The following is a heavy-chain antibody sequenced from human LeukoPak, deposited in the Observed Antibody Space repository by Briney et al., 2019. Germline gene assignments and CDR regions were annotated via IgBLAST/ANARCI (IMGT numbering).Heavy chain of an antibody. J-gene: IGHJ6*02. CDR2: ISYDGSNK. Sequence: PGRSLRLSCAASGFTFSSYAMHWVRQAPGKGLEWVAVISYDGSNKYYADSVKGRFTISRGNSKNTLYLQMNSLRAEDTAVYYCAKDQSSGYYRYYYYYYGMDVWGQGTTVTVSS. V-gene: IGHV3-30-3*01. CDR3: AKDQSSGYYRYYYYYYGMDV. CDR1: GFTFSSYA. D-gene: IGHD3-22*01.